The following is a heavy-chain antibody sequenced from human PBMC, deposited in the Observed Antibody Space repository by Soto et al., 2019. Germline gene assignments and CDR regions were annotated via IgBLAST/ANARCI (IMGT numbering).Heavy chain of an antibody. CDR2: IYYSGST. V-gene: IGHV4-31*03. D-gene: IGHD2-15*01. Sequence: SETLSLTCTVSGGSISSGGYYWSWIRQHPGKGLEWIGYIYYSGSTYYNPSLKSRVTISVDTSKNQFSLKLSSVTAADTAVYYCARDSDCSGGSCYPQWGQGTLVTVSS. J-gene: IGHJ4*02. CDR1: GGSISSGGYY. CDR3: ARDSDCSGGSCYPQ.